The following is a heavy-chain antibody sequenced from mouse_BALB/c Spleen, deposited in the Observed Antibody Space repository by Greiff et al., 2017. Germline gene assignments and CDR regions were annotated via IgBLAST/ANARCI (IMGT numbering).Heavy chain of an antibody. D-gene: IGHD1-1*01. CDR2: IDPENGDT. V-gene: IGHV14-4*02. J-gene: IGHJ3*01. Sequence: VQLQQSGAELVRSGASVKLSCTASGFNIKDYYMHWVKQRPEQGLEWIGWIDPENGDTEYAPKFQGKATMTADTSSNTAYLQLSSLTSEDTAVYYCDAALTTGFAYWGQGTLVTVSA. CDR3: DAALTTGFAY. CDR1: GFNIKDYY.